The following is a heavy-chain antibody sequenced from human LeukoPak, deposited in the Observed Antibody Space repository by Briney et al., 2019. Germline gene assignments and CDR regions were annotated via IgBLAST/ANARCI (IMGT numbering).Heavy chain of an antibody. D-gene: IGHD5-12*01. V-gene: IGHV3-23*01. CDR3: AKSYNGYESKPDY. J-gene: IGHJ4*02. CDR2: ISNSGGRT. CDR1: GFTFSSYA. Sequence: GGSLRLSCATSGFTFSSYAMSWVRQAPGKGLEWVSSISNSGGRTFYTDSVKGRFTISRDNSKITLYLQMNSLRAEDTAVYYCAKSYNGYESKPDYWGQGTLVTVSS.